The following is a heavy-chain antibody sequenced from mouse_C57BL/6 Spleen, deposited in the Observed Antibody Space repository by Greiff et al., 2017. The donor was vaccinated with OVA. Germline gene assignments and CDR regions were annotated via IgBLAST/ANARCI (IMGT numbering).Heavy chain of an antibody. Sequence: EVQLVESGPGLVKPSQSLSLTCSVTGYSITSGYYWNWIRQFPGNKLEWMGYISYDGSNNYNPSLKNRISITRDTSKNQFFLKLNSLTTEDTATYYCARDPDGAYYSNSWFAYWGQGTLVTVSA. J-gene: IGHJ3*01. CDR3: ARDPDGAYYSNSWFAY. V-gene: IGHV3-6*01. CDR2: ISYDGSN. D-gene: IGHD2-5*01. CDR1: GYSITSGYY.